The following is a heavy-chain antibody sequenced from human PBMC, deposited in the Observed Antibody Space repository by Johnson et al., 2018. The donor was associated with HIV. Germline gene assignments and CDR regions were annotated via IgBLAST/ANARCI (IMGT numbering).Heavy chain of an antibody. Sequence: VQLVESGGGLVQPGGSLRLSCAASGFTFSSYWMHWVRQAPGKGLEWVSVIYSGGSTYYADSVKGRFTISRDNSKNTLYLQMNSLRAEDTAVYYCASGDNAAAGVALDIWGQGTMVTVSS. J-gene: IGHJ3*02. V-gene: IGHV3-66*01. D-gene: IGHD6-13*01. CDR3: ASGDNAAAGVALDI. CDR1: GFTFSSYW. CDR2: IYSGGST.